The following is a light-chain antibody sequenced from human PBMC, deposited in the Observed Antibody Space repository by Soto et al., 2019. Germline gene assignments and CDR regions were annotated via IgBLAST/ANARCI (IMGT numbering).Light chain of an antibody. CDR1: ESVTSS. V-gene: IGKV3-15*01. Sequence: EIVMTQSPATLSVSPGDRATLSCRASESVTSSLAWYQQKPGQPPRLLIYAASTRATDVPARFSGGGSETEFTLTISSLQSEDFAVYFCQQYNIWPLWTLGQGTKV. CDR2: AAS. CDR3: QQYNIWPLWT. J-gene: IGKJ1*01.